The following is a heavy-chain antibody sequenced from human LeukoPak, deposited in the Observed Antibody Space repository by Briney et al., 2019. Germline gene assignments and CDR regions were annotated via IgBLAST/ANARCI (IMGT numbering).Heavy chain of an antibody. V-gene: IGHV4-39*01. D-gene: IGHD2-2*01. J-gene: IGHJ5*02. CDR2: IYYSGST. Sequence: SETLSLTCTVSGGSISSSSYYWGWIRQPPGKGLEWIGSIYYSGSTYYNPSLKSRVTISVDTSKNQFSLKLSSVTAADTAVYYCARYCSSTSWGGDWFDPWGQGTLVTVSS. CDR3: ARYCSSTSWGGDWFDP. CDR1: GGSISSSSYY.